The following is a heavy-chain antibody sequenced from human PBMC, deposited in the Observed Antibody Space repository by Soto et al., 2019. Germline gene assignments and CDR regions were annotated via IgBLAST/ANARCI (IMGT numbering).Heavy chain of an antibody. Sequence: GGSLRLSCAASGLTFNKYWMTWVRQAPGKGLEWVATIRHDGSEKSNLDSVEGRFTISRDNARNSLSLQMNSLRVEDTAVYFCASVPGSPGYHGLDVWGQGTTVTVSS. CDR2: IRHDGSEK. CDR3: ASVPGSPGYHGLDV. D-gene: IGHD6-19*01. J-gene: IGHJ6*02. CDR1: GLTFNKYW. V-gene: IGHV3-7*03.